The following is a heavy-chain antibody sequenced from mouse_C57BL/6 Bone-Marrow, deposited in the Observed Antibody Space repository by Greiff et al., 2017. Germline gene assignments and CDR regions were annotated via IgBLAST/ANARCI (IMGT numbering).Heavy chain of an antibody. D-gene: IGHD4-1*02. V-gene: IGHV1-82*01. Sequence: QVQLKESGPELVKPGASVKISCKASGYAFSSSWMNWVKQRPGKGLEWIGRIYPGDGDTNYNGKFKGKATLTADKSSSTAYMQLSSLTSEDSAVYFCARSPTTGKKTRYAMDYWGQGTSVTVSS. J-gene: IGHJ4*01. CDR2: IYPGDGDT. CDR3: ARSPTTGKKTRYAMDY. CDR1: GYAFSSSW.